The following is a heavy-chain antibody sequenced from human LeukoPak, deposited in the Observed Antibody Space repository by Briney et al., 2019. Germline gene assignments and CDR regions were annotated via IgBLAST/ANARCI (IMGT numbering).Heavy chain of an antibody. CDR1: GGTFSSYA. Sequence: SVKVSCKASGGTFSSYAISWVRQAPGQGLEWMGRIIPIFGTANYAQKFQGRVTITADKSTSAAYMELSSLRSEDTAVYYCAVDEMGWPYFDYWGQGTLVTVSS. V-gene: IGHV1-69*06. J-gene: IGHJ4*02. CDR2: IIPIFGTA. CDR3: AVDEMGWPYFDY. D-gene: IGHD5-24*01.